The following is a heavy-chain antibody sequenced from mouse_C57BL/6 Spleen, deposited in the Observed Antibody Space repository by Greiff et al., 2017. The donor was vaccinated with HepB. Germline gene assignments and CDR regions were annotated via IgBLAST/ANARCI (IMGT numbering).Heavy chain of an antibody. V-gene: IGHV1-55*01. J-gene: IGHJ3*01. CDR1: GYTFTSYW. D-gene: IGHD2-12*01. CDR3: AREGLSLRRGFAY. CDR2: IYPGSGST. Sequence: QVQLKQPGAELVKPGASVKMSCKASGYTFTSYWITWVKQRPGQGLEWIGDIYPGSGSTNYNEKFKSKATLTVDTSSSTAYMQLSSLTAEDSAVYYCAREGLSLRRGFAYWGQGTLVTVAA.